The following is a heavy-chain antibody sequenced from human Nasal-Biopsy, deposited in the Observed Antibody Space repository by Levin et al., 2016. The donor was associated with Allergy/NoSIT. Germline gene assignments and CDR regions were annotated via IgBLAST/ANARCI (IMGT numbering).Heavy chain of an antibody. V-gene: IGHV3-48*02. CDR3: ARQPLLTPSDMDV. CDR2: ITFGGAA. J-gene: IGHJ6*01. D-gene: IGHD2-2*01. CDR1: GFYFTSYT. Sequence: GGSLRLSCAPSGFYFTSYTFNWVRQAPGKGLDWVSSITFGGAARYADSVKGRFTISRDNAKSVLYLQMNGLTNEDTAVYYCARQPLLTPSDMDVWGQGTTVTVSS.